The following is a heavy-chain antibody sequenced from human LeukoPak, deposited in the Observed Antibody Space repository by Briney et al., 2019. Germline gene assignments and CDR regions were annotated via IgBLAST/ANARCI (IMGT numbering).Heavy chain of an antibody. V-gene: IGHV3-30*02. CDR2: IRYDGNEK. D-gene: IGHD2-21*02. CDR3: AKAYGSRLLKGDHQNMDV. CDR1: GLIFSNNG. J-gene: IGHJ6*04. Sequence: GGSLTLSCVAPGLIFSNNGMHWVRQPPGKGLDWVSFIRYDGNEKQYADSMRGRVTISRDNSKGTLFLQMTSLRPEDTAVYYCAKAYGSRLLKGDHQNMDVWGKGTTVIVSS.